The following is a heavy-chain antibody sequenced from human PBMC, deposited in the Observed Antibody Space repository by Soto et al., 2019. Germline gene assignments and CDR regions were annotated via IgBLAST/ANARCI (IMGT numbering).Heavy chain of an antibody. Sequence: QMQLVQSGPEVKKPGTSVKVSCKASGFNFTSSAVQWVRQARGQRLELIGWIVVGSGNTNYAQKFQERVTITRDMSTSTAYMELSSLRSEDTAVYYCAAALHDYGDYVGFYVDYWGQGTLVTVSS. J-gene: IGHJ4*02. CDR3: AAALHDYGDYVGFYVDY. D-gene: IGHD4-17*01. V-gene: IGHV1-58*01. CDR2: IVVGSGNT. CDR1: GFNFTSSA.